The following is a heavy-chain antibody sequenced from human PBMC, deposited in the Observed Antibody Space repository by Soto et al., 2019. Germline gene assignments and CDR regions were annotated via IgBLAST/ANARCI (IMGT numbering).Heavy chain of an antibody. CDR2: ISYDGSNK. V-gene: IGHV3-30-3*01. D-gene: IGHD3-3*01. CDR3: ARDKRDLRFLEWAYYFDY. J-gene: IGHJ4*02. Sequence: QVQLVESGGGVVQPGRSLRLSCAASGFTFSSSAMHWVRQAPGKGLEWVAVISYDGSNKYYADSVKGRFTISRDNSKNTLYLQMNSLRAEDTAVYYCARDKRDLRFLEWAYYFDYWGQGTLVNVSS. CDR1: GFTFSSSA.